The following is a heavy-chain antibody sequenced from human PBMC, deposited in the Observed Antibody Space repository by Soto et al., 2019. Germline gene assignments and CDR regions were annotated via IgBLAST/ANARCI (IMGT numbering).Heavy chain of an antibody. J-gene: IGHJ4*02. CDR3: ATSLVYSSSWRGNYYFDF. Sequence: ASVKVSCKVSGYTLTELSMHWVRQAPGKGLEWMGGFDPEDGETIYAQKFQGRVTMTEGTSTDTAYMELSSLRSEDTAVYYCATSLVYSSSWRGNYYFDFWGQGTLVTVSS. V-gene: IGHV1-24*01. D-gene: IGHD6-13*01. CDR1: GYTLTELS. CDR2: FDPEDGET.